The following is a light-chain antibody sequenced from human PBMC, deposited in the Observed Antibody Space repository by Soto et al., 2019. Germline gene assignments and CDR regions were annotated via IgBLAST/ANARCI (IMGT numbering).Light chain of an antibody. CDR1: SSDVGGYNY. J-gene: IGLJ2*01. Sequence: QSALTQPASVSGSPGQSITISCTGTSSDVGGYNYVSWYQQHPGKAPKLMIYDVSNRPSGVSNRFSGSKSGNTASLTISGVQADDEADYYCSSYTSSSTLLVGGGTKVTVL. CDR3: SSYTSSSTLL. V-gene: IGLV2-14*01. CDR2: DVS.